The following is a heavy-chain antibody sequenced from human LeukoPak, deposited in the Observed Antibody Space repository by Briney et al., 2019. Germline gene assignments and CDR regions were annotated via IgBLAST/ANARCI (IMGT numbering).Heavy chain of an antibody. CDR3: AKDRGTVTTYNWFDP. V-gene: IGHV3-23*01. D-gene: IGHD4-17*01. J-gene: IGHJ5*02. Sequence: GGSLRLSSAASGFTFSSYAMSWVRQAPGKGLEWVSAISGSGGSTYYADSVKGRFTISRDNSKNTLYLQMNSLRAEDTAVYYCAKDRGTVTTYNWFDPWGQGTLVTVSS. CDR1: GFTFSSYA. CDR2: ISGSGGST.